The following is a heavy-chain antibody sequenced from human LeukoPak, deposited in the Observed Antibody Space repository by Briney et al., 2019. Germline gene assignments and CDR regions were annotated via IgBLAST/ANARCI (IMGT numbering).Heavy chain of an antibody. CDR3: AKKWRAFDI. D-gene: IGHD5-12*01. V-gene: IGHV3-23*01. Sequence: GGCLRLSCAASGFTFSSYAMSWVRQAPGKGLEWVSGISGTGIGTYYADSVKGRFTISRDNSKNTLYLQMNSLRAEDTAIYYCAKKWRAFDIWGQGTMVTVSS. J-gene: IGHJ3*02. CDR1: GFTFSSYA. CDR2: ISGTGIGT.